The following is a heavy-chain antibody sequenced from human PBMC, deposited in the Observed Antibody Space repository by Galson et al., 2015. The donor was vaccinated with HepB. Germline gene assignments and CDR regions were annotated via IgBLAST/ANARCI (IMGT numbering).Heavy chain of an antibody. D-gene: IGHD4-17*01. V-gene: IGHV1-3*01. CDR2: INAGNGNT. CDR1: GYTFTSYA. CDR3: ARVEMTTVPTTAYDAFDI. Sequence: SVKVSCKASGYTFTSYAMHWVRQAPGQRLEWMGWINAGNGNTKYSQKFQGRVTITRDTSASTAYMELSSLRSEDTAVYYCARVEMTTVPTTAYDAFDIWGQGTMVTVSS. J-gene: IGHJ3*02.